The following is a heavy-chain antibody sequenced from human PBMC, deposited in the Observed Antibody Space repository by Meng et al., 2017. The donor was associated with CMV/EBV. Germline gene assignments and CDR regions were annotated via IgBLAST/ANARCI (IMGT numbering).Heavy chain of an antibody. Sequence: GGSLRLSCTVSGFTFSGSAMHWVRQASGKGLEWVGRIRSKANSYATAYAASVKSRFTISRDDSKNTAYLQMNSLKTADTAAYYCTRQVDSSSWYYYYGMDVWGQGTTVTVSS. CDR3: TRQVDSSSWYYYYGMDV. CDR1: GFTFSGSA. J-gene: IGHJ6*02. CDR2: IRSKANSYAT. V-gene: IGHV3-73*01. D-gene: IGHD6-6*01.